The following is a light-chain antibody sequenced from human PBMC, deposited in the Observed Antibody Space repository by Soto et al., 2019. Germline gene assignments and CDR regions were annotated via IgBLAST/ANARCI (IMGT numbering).Light chain of an antibody. CDR3: AAWDDSLNGPGYV. CDR2: SNN. J-gene: IGLJ1*01. V-gene: IGLV1-44*01. CDR1: SSNIGSNT. Sequence: QSVLTQPPSASGTPGQRVTISCSGSSSNIGSNTVNWYQQLPGTAPKLLIYSNNQRPSGVPDRFSGSRSGTSASLAISGLHSEDEADYYCAAWDDSLNGPGYVFGTGTRSPS.